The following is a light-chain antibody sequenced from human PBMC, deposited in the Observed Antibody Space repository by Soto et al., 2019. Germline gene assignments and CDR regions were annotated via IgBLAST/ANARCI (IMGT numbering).Light chain of an antibody. J-gene: IGKJ1*01. Sequence: DSVMTQSPDSLAVSLGERATINCKSSQSVLYRSNKKNYLAWYQKKPGQPPKLLIYWASTRESGVPDRFSGSGSGTDFTLTISSLQAEDVAVYYCQQYYDTPWTFGQGTKVEIK. CDR3: QQYYDTPWT. V-gene: IGKV4-1*01. CDR1: QSVLYRSNKKNY. CDR2: WAS.